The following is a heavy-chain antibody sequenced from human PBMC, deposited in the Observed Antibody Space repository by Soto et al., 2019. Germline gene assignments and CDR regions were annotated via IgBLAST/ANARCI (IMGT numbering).Heavy chain of an antibody. Sequence: GGSLRLSCAASGFTFSSYWMSWVRQAPGKGLEWVANIKQDGSEKYYVDSVKGRFTISRDNAKNSLYLQMNSLRAEDTAVYYCARGPLLDCSSTSCNDFWSGYPPYYFDYWGQGTLVTVSS. CDR3: ARGPLLDCSSTSCNDFWSGYPPYYFDY. D-gene: IGHD2-2*01. CDR2: IKQDGSEK. J-gene: IGHJ4*02. V-gene: IGHV3-7*05. CDR1: GFTFSSYW.